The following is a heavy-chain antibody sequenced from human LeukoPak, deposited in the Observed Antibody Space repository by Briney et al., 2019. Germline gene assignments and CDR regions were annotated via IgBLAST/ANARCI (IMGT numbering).Heavy chain of an antibody. CDR1: GGSISSGGYY. J-gene: IGHJ4*02. CDR2: IYYSGST. D-gene: IGHD3-22*01. Sequence: PSETLSLTCTVSGGSISSGGYYWSWVRQHPEKGLEWIGYIYYSGSTYYNPSLKSRATISVDTSKNQFSLKLSSVTAADTAVYYCARVYDSSASYYFDYWGQGTLVTVSS. V-gene: IGHV4-31*03. CDR3: ARVYDSSASYYFDY.